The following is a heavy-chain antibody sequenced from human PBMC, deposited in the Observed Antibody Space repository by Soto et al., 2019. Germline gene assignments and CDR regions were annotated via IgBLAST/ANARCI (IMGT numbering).Heavy chain of an antibody. D-gene: IGHD6-13*01. J-gene: IGHJ4*02. CDR1: GGSISSYY. V-gene: IGHV4-59*08. Sequence: PSETLSLTCTVSGGSISSYYWSWSRQPPGKGLEWIGYIYYSGSTNYNPSLKSRVTISVDTSKNQFSLKLSSVTAADTAVYYCARHAEYSRSWLTSXCWGKGPLVTVSS. CDR3: ARHAEYSRSWLTSXC. CDR2: IYYSGST.